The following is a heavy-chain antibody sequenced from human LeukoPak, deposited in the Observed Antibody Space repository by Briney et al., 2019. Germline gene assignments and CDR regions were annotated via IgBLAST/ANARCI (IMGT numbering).Heavy chain of an antibody. CDR1: GFTFSTYG. J-gene: IGHJ6*03. V-gene: IGHV3-30*02. Sequence: GGSLRLSCAASGFTFSTYGMHWVRQAPGKGLEWVAFIRYDAINKYYADSVKGRFTISRDNSNNTLYLQMNSLRAEDTAVYYCAKAPRWDYGSGSRIYYYYMDVWGKGTTVTVSS. CDR2: IRYDAINK. CDR3: AKAPRWDYGSGSRIYYYYMDV. D-gene: IGHD3-10*01.